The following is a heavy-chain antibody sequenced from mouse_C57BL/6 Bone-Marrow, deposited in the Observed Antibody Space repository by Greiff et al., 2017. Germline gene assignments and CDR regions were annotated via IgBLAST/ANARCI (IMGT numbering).Heavy chain of an antibody. Sequence: EVNVVESGGDLVKPGGSLKLSCAASGFTFSSYGMSWVRQTPDKRLEWVATISSGGSYTYYPDSVKGRFTISRDNAKNTLYLQMSSLKSEDTAMYYCARPDYGSSYYYWGQGTTLTVSS. V-gene: IGHV5-6*01. CDR2: ISSGGSYT. CDR1: GFTFSSYG. CDR3: ARPDYGSSYYY. J-gene: IGHJ2*01. D-gene: IGHD1-1*01.